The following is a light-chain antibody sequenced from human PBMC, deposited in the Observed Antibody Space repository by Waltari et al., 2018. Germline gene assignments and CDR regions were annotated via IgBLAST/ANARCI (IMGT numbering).Light chain of an antibody. Sequence: QSALTQPASVSGSPGQSITISFTGTSSDVGAYNYVSWYQHYPGKAPKLMIYEVSNRPSGISNRFSGSKSGNMASLTISGLQAEDEADYYCSSFSSSRSVLFGGGTKLTVL. J-gene: IGLJ2*01. CDR2: EVS. V-gene: IGLV2-14*01. CDR1: SSDVGAYNY. CDR3: SSFSSSRSVL.